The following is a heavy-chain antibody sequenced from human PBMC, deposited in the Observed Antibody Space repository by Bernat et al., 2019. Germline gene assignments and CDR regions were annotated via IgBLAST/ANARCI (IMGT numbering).Heavy chain of an antibody. CDR1: GFTFSSYE. CDR3: ARDVYDSRFDYIDY. V-gene: IGHV3-48*03. J-gene: IGHJ4*02. D-gene: IGHD3-22*01. CDR2: ISSSGSTI. Sequence: EVQLVESGGGLVQPGGSLRLSCAASGFTFSSYEMNWVRQAPGKGLEWVSYISSSGSTIYYADTVKGRFTISRDNAKNSLYLQMNSLRAEDTAVYDCARDVYDSRFDYIDYWGQGALVTVSS.